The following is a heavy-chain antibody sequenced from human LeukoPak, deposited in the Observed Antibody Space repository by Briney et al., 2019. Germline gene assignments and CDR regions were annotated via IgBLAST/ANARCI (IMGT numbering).Heavy chain of an antibody. D-gene: IGHD1-26*01. CDR3: AKRAVGATTFVEYFQH. J-gene: IGHJ1*01. CDR1: GFTFSSYA. Sequence: GGSLRLSCAASGFTFSSYAMSWVRQAPGKGLEWVSAISGSGGSPYYADSVKGRFTISRDNSKNTLYLQMNSLRAEDTAVYYCAKRAVGATTFVEYFQHWGQGTLVTVSS. CDR2: ISGSGGSP. V-gene: IGHV3-23*01.